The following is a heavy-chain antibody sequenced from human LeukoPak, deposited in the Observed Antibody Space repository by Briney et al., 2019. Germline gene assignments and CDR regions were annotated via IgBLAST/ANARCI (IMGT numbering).Heavy chain of an antibody. CDR2: IKQDGSEK. CDR3: AEGGSYSDY. Sequence: VQSGGSLRLSCAASGFSFSNYWMTWVRQAPGKGLEWVANIKQDGSEKHYVDSVKGRFTISRDNAKNSLYLQMDSLRAEDTAVYYCAEGGSYSDYWGLGTLVTVSS. CDR1: GFSFSNYW. D-gene: IGHD2-21*01. J-gene: IGHJ4*02. V-gene: IGHV3-7*01.